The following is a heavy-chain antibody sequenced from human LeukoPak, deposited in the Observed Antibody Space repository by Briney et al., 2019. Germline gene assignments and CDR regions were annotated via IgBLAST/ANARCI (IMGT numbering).Heavy chain of an antibody. CDR1: GFTFSSYA. CDR2: ISGSGGST. CDR3: AKDNTVVVPAAPDAFDI. Sequence: GGSLRLSCAASGFTFSSYAMSWVRQAPGKGLEWVSAISGSGGSTYYADPVKGRFTISRDNSKNTLYLQMNSLRAEDTAVYYCAKDNTVVVPAAPDAFDIWGQGTMVTVSS. D-gene: IGHD2-2*01. V-gene: IGHV3-23*01. J-gene: IGHJ3*02.